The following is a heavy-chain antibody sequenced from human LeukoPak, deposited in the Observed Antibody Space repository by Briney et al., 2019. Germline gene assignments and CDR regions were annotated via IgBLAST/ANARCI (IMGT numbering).Heavy chain of an antibody. CDR1: GFTLSSYA. V-gene: IGHV3-23*01. D-gene: IGHD6-13*01. Sequence: GGSLRLPCAASGFTLSSYAMSWVRQAPGKGLEWVSAISGSGGSTYYADSVKGRFTISRDNSKNTLYLQMNSLRAEDTAVYYCATVRGYSGSWYADYWGQGTLVTVSS. J-gene: IGHJ4*02. CDR2: ISGSGGST. CDR3: ATVRGYSGSWYADY.